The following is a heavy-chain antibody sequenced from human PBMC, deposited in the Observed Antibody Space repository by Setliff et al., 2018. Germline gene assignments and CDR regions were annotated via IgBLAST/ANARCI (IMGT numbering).Heavy chain of an antibody. Sequence: PSETLSLTCSVSGGSISPYYWIWIRQSPGKGLEWIGYIFYSGSARYNPSLESRVTMSVDTSKNQISLKLTSVTAADTAVYHCARQDRFYDRSVFVEYFQHWGQGALVTVSS. J-gene: IGHJ1*01. V-gene: IGHV4-59*08. CDR1: GGSISPYY. CDR2: IFYSGSA. CDR3: ARQDRFYDRSVFVEYFQH. D-gene: IGHD3-22*01.